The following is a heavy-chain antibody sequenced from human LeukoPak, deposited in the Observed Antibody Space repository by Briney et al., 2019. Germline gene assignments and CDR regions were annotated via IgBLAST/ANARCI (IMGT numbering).Heavy chain of an antibody. J-gene: IGHJ3*02. Sequence: SETLSLTCTVSGYSISSGYYWGWIRQPPGKGLEWIGSIYHSGSTYYNPSLKSRVTISVDTPKHQFSLKLSSVTAADTAVYYCARDPPDYYYDSSGYYWTKIIDAFDIWGQGTMVTVSS. D-gene: IGHD3-22*01. CDR3: ARDPPDYYYDSSGYYWTKIIDAFDI. CDR2: IYHSGST. CDR1: GYSISSGYY. V-gene: IGHV4-38-2*02.